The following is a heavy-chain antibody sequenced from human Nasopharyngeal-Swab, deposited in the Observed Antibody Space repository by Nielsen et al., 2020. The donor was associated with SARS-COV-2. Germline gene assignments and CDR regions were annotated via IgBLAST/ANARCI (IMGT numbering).Heavy chain of an antibody. CDR2: IYYSGST. D-gene: IGHD3-16*01. Sequence: SETLSLTCTVSGGSISSSSYYWGWIRQPPRMGLAWIGSIYYSGSTYYNPSLKSRVTISVDTSKNQFSLKLSSVTAADTAVYYCARHCLGEPYYYYYYGMDVWGQGTTVTVSS. CDR1: GGSISSSSYY. CDR3: ARHCLGEPYYYYYYGMDV. V-gene: IGHV4-39*01. J-gene: IGHJ6*02.